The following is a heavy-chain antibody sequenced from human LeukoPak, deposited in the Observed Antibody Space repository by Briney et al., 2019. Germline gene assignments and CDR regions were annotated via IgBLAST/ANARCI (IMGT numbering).Heavy chain of an antibody. V-gene: IGHV3-23*01. J-gene: IGHJ5*02. CDR1: RFTFSGYA. D-gene: IGHD6-19*01. CDR2: IDASGVNT. Sequence: GGSLRLSCAASRFTFSGYAMYWVRQAPGKGLEWVSCIDASGVNTYYADSVKGRFTISRDNSNNTLYLQMNTLRAEDTAVYYCAKGSGSGWYGWFDPWGQGTLVTVSS. CDR3: AKGSGSGWYGWFDP.